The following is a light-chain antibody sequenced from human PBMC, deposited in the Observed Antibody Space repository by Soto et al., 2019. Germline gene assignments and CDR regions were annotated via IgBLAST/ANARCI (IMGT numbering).Light chain of an antibody. V-gene: IGKV1-9*01. CDR3: QQFKTFPLT. Sequence: DIQLTQSPSFLSASVGDRVTITCRASQYISTYLAWHQQRPGKAPKVLIYAASTLQSGVPSRFSGSGSGTEFTRTISSLQPEDFATYYCQQFKTFPLTFGGGTKVESK. CDR1: QYISTY. CDR2: AAS. J-gene: IGKJ4*01.